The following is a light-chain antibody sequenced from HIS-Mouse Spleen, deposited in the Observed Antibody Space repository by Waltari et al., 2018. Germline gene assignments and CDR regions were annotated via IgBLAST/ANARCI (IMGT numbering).Light chain of an antibody. V-gene: IGLV1-47*01. J-gene: IGLJ3*02. CDR1: SSNIGSNY. Sequence: QSVLTQPPSASGTPGQRVTISCSGSSSNIGSNYVYWYQQLPGTAPKLLIYRNKARPSGVPERFSGPKSGTSASLAISGLRSEDEADYYCAAWDDSLSGPVFGGGTKLTVL. CDR2: RNK. CDR3: AAWDDSLSGPV.